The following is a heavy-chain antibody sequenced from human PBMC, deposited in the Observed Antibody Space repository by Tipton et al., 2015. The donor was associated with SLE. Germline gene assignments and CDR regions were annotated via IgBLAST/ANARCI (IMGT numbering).Heavy chain of an antibody. CDR3: ARDSGSYYRGSFDY. J-gene: IGHJ4*02. Sequence: QLVQSGGGVVQPGRSLRLSCAASGFTFSSYAMHWVRQAPGKGLEWVAVISYDGSNKYYADSVKGRFTISRDNSKNTLYLQMNGLRAEDTAVYYCARDSGSYYRGSFDYWGQGTLVTVSS. V-gene: IGHV3-30-3*01. CDR2: ISYDGSNK. CDR1: GFTFSSYA. D-gene: IGHD1-26*01.